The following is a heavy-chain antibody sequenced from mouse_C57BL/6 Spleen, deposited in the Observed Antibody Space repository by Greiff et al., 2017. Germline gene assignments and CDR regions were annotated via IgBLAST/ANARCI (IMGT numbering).Heavy chain of an antibody. J-gene: IGHJ2*01. Sequence: QVQLKESGAELARPGASVKLSCKASGYTFTSYGISWVKQRTGQGLEWIGEIYPRSGNTYYNEKFKGKATLTADKSSSTAYMELRSLTSEDSAVYFCARYEGVVATYPPYFDDWGQGTTLTVSS. CDR1: GYTFTSYG. V-gene: IGHV1-81*01. D-gene: IGHD1-1*02. CDR2: IYPRSGNT. CDR3: ARYEGVVATYPPYFDD.